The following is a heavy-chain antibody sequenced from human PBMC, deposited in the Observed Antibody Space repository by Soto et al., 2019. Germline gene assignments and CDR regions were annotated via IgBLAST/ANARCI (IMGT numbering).Heavy chain of an antibody. Sequence: VQLVESGGGVVQPGGSLRLSCAASGFTFSSYGMHWVRQAPGERLEWVALIWFDGTNYRQADSVRGRFSISRDNSKNTLYLQMDSLRAGDTGVYYCARDFTMGATYSGPSFYSMDVWGQGTTVTVSS. CDR2: IWFDGTNY. CDR3: ARDFTMGATYSGPSFYSMDV. D-gene: IGHD1-26*01. V-gene: IGHV3-33*01. J-gene: IGHJ6*02. CDR1: GFTFSSYG.